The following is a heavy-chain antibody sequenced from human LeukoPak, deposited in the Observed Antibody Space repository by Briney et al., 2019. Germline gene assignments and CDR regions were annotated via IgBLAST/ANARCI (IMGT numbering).Heavy chain of an antibody. D-gene: IGHD2-15*01. J-gene: IGHJ4*02. V-gene: IGHV3-30*02. CDR2: IRYDGSNK. CDR1: GFTFSSYG. Sequence: GGSLRLSCAASGFTFSSYGMHWVRQAPGKGLEWVAFIRYDGSNKYYADSVKGRFTISRDNSKNTLYLQMNSLRAEDTAVYYCAKLDVVAVPFDYWGQGTLVGVSS. CDR3: AKLDVVAVPFDY.